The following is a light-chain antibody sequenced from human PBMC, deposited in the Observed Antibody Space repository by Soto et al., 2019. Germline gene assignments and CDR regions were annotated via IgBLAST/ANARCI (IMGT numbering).Light chain of an antibody. J-gene: IGKJ1*01. CDR3: QQYETFSGT. CDR2: DAS. CDR1: QSVSSN. V-gene: IGKV3-15*01. Sequence: EIVMTQSPATLSVSPGERATLSCRASQSVSSNLAWYQQKPGQAPRLLIYDASTRATGIPARFSGSGSGTEFTLTISSLQSEDFATYYCQQYETFSGTFGPGTKVDIK.